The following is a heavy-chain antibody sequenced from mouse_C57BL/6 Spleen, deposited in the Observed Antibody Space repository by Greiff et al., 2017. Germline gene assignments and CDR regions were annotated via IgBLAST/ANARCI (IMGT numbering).Heavy chain of an antibody. J-gene: IGHJ2*01. V-gene: IGHV1-52*01. CDR3: ARLYSLYVFDY. Sequence: QVQLQQPGAELVRPGSSVKLSCKASGYTFTSYWLHWVKQRPIQGLEWIGNIDPSDSETHYNQKFKDKATLTVDKSSSTAYMQLRSLTSEDSAVYFCARLYSLYVFDYWGQGTTLTVSS. CDR2: IDPSDSET. D-gene: IGHD6-2*01. CDR1: GYTFTSYW.